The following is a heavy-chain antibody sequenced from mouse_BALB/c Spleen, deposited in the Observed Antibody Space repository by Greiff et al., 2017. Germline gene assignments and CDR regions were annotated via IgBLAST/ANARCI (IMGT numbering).Heavy chain of an antibody. Sequence: VQLQQSGPGLVAPSQSLSITCTVSGFSLTSYDISWIRQPPGKGLEWLGVIWTGGGTNYNSAFMSRLSISKDNSKSQVFLKMNSLQTDDTAIYYCVREGLTGTSLDYWGQGTTLTVSA. D-gene: IGHD3-1*01. V-gene: IGHV2-9-2*01. CDR1: GFSLTSYD. CDR3: VREGLTGTSLDY. J-gene: IGHJ2*01. CDR2: IWTGGGT.